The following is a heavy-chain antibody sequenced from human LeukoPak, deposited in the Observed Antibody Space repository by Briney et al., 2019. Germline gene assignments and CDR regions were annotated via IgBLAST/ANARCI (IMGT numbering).Heavy chain of an antibody. CDR2: INWNGGST. CDR3: ARERPYLSYYYGSGSHSKAGFDY. Sequence: GSLRLSCAASGFTFDDYGMSWVRQAPGKGLEWVSGINWNGGSTGYADSVKGRFTISRDNAKNSLYLQMNSLRAEDTAVYYCARERPYLSYYYGSGSHSKAGFDYWGQGTLVTVSS. CDR1: GFTFDDYG. V-gene: IGHV3-20*04. J-gene: IGHJ4*02. D-gene: IGHD3-10*01.